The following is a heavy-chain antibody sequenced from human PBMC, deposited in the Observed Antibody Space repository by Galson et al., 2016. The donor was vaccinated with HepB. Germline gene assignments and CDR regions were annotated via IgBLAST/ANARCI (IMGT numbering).Heavy chain of an antibody. V-gene: IGHV3-21*06. CDR3: AGWSRGTRSSLDF. Sequence: SLRLSCAASGFNCSTFTVNWVRQVPGKGLEWVSSICSSRLNIYYAASLKGRFTVSRDNSKNSLFLQMNSLGAEDTAIYYCAGWSRGTRSSLDFWGQGTLVTVSS. J-gene: IGHJ4*02. CDR2: ICSSRLNI. D-gene: IGHD3-10*01. CDR1: GFNCSTFT.